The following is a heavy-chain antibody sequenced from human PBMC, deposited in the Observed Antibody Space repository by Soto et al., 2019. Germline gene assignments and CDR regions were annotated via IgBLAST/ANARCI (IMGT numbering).Heavy chain of an antibody. J-gene: IGHJ5*02. Sequence: QVQLVESGGGVVQPGRSLRLSCAASGFTFSSYAMHWVRQAPGKGLEWGAVISYDGSNKYYADSVKGRFTISRDNSKNTLYLQMNSLRAEDTAVYYCASSFGSSSWYGVNWFDPWGQGTLVTVSS. CDR1: GFTFSSYA. V-gene: IGHV3-30-3*01. CDR3: ASSFGSSSWYGVNWFDP. CDR2: ISYDGSNK. D-gene: IGHD6-13*01.